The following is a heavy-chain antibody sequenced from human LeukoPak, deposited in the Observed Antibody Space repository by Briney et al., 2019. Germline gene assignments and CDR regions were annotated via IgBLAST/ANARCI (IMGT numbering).Heavy chain of an antibody. V-gene: IGHV3-23*01. Sequence: GGSLRLSCAASGFTFSHFAMSWVRQAPGKGLHWVSTISGSGNKTYDADSVKGRFTISRDNSKNTLYLQMTGLRAEDTAAYYCAKLKRVGIAPFDDWGQGILVTVSS. CDR3: AKLKRVGIAPFDD. D-gene: IGHD3-10*01. CDR2: ISGSGNKT. J-gene: IGHJ4*02. CDR1: GFTFSHFA.